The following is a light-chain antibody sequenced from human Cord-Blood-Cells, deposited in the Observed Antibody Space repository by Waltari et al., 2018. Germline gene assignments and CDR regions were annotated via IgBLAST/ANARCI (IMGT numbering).Light chain of an antibody. CDR3: AAWDDSLSGYV. CDR2: RNN. J-gene: IGLJ1*01. V-gene: IGLV1-47*01. Sequence: QSVLTQPPSASGTPGQRVTISCSGSSSNIGSNHVYWYQQLPGTAPKLLIYRNNPRPSGVPSLFSGSKAGTSASVAISGLRSEDEADYYCAAWDDSLSGYVFGTGTKVTVL. CDR1: SSNIGSNH.